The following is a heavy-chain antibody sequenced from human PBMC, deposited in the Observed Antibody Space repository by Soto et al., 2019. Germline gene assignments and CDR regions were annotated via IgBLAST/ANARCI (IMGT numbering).Heavy chain of an antibody. Sequence: PGGSLRLSCAASGFTFNDYAMSWVRQAPGKGLEWVSAISGSGGSTNYADSVKGRFTISRDTSKNTLYLQMNSLNTEDTAVYYCTTEIHGYRYFDYWGQGTLVTVSS. D-gene: IGHD5-18*01. CDR1: GFTFNDYA. CDR2: ISGSGGST. CDR3: TTEIHGYRYFDY. V-gene: IGHV3-23*01. J-gene: IGHJ4*02.